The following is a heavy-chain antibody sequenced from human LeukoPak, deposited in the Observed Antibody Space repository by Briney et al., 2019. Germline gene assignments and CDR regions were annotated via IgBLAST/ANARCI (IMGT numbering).Heavy chain of an antibody. CDR2: ISSSSSTI. V-gene: IGHV3-48*01. Sequence: GGSLRLSCAASGFTFSSYSMNWVRPAPGKGLEWVSYISSSSSTIYYADSVKGRFTISRDNAKNSLYLQMNSLRAEDTAVYYCASVPFWSGTSEFDPWGQGTLVTVSS. CDR3: ASVPFWSGTSEFDP. D-gene: IGHD3-3*01. J-gene: IGHJ5*02. CDR1: GFTFSSYS.